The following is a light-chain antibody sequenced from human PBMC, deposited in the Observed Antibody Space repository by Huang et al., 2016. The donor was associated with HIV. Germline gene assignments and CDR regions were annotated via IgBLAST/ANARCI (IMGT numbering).Light chain of an antibody. V-gene: IGKV3-11*01. CDR2: DAS. CDR3: QQRSNWLT. CDR1: QRVSSY. J-gene: IGKJ4*01. Sequence: EIVLTQSPATLSLSPGERATLACRASQRVSSYLAWYQKKPGQAPRLLIYDASNRGTGIPARFSGSGSETDFTLTISSLEPEDFAVYYCQQRSNWLTFGGGTKVEIK.